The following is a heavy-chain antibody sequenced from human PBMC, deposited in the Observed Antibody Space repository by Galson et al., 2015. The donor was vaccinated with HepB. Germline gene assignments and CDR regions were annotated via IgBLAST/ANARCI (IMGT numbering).Heavy chain of an antibody. CDR1: GFSFTRYA. CDR2: ITSSGGNS. J-gene: IGHJ4*02. CDR3: AKDGIMVANNPYHFHY. Sequence: ASGFSFTRYALTWVRQAPGKGLEWVSRITSSGGNSYYTDSVKGRFTVSRDNSKNTLLLQLNSLKAKDTAMYFCAKDGIMVANNPYHFHYWGQGTLVAVSS. D-gene: IGHD2-15*01. V-gene: IGHV3-23*01.